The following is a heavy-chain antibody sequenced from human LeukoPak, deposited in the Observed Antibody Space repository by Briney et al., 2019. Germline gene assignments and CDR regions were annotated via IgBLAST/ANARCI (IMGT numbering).Heavy chain of an antibody. Sequence: GGSLRLSCAASGFTFRDQWMHWVRQAPGKGLEWVANIKQDASEKYYVDPVKGRFTISRDNTRNSLYLQMNSLRAEDTAVYYCAKGTPFGAYWGQGTLVTVSS. CDR3: AKGTPFGAY. V-gene: IGHV3-7*03. J-gene: IGHJ4*02. CDR2: IKQDASEK. CDR1: GFTFRDQW. D-gene: IGHD3-3*01.